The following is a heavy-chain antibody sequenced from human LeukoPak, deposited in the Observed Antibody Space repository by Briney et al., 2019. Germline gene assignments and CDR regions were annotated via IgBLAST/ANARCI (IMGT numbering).Heavy chain of an antibody. CDR2: FYYRGIT. D-gene: IGHD3-22*01. CDR1: GYSISSGYY. Sequence: MSSETLSLTCTVSGYSISSGYYWGWIRQPPGQGLEWIGNFYYRGITSYNPSLKSRVTISVDTSKNQFSLKLTSVAAADTAVYYCARETRNYYDSTGYYLIDYWGQGTLVTVSS. J-gene: IGHJ4*02. V-gene: IGHV4-38-2*02. CDR3: ARETRNYYDSTGYYLIDY.